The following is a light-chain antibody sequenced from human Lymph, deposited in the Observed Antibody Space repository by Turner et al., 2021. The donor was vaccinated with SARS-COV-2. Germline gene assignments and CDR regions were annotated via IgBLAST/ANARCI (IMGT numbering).Light chain of an antibody. CDR3: QQYNIHPRT. Sequence: DIQMTQSPSTLSASVGDRVTNTCRASQSISSWLAWYQQKPGKAPKLLIYKASSLESGVPSRFSGSGSGTEFTLTISSLQPDDFATYFCQQYNIHPRTFGQGTKVEIK. CDR1: QSISSW. CDR2: KAS. V-gene: IGKV1-5*03. J-gene: IGKJ1*01.